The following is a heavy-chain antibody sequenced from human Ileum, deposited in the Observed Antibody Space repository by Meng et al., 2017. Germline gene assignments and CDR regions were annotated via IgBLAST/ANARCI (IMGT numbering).Heavy chain of an antibody. CDR1: GGTISSYA. D-gene: IGHD3-10*01. J-gene: IGHJ4*02. CDR3: ARGSLWFGELTAQDY. V-gene: IGHV1-69*06. Sequence: QVQRVQAGAEVRKPGSSVKVSCKASGGTISSYAISWVRQAPGQGLEWMGGIIPIFGTANYAQKFQGRVTITADKSTSTAYMELSSLRSEDTAVYYCARGSLWFGELTAQDYWGQGTLVTVSS. CDR2: IIPIFGTA.